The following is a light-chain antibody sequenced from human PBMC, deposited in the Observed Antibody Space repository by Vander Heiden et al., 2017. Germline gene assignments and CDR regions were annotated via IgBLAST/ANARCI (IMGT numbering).Light chain of an antibody. Sequence: AIRLTQSPSSLSASTGDRVTITCRAGQGITTYLAWYQQKPGKAPKLLIYAASTSQGGVPSRFSGSGSGTDFTLTVSRLQSEDFATYYCQQYYSYPPTFGQGTKLEIK. J-gene: IGKJ2*01. CDR1: QGITTY. V-gene: IGKV1-8*01. CDR2: AAS. CDR3: QQYYSYPPT.